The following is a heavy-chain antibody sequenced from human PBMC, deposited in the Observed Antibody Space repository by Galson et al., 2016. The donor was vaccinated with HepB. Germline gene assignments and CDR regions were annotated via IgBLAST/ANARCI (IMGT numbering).Heavy chain of an antibody. CDR1: GFSVSRNY. J-gene: IGHJ6*03. Sequence: SLRLSCAASGFSVSRNYMTWVRQAPGKGLEWVSSIYSDGRTYYADSVKGRFTISRDNSKNTLFHQMNGLRADDTAVYYCARDIYEGAMDVWGKGTTVTVSS. CDR3: ARDIYEGAMDV. V-gene: IGHV3-53*01. D-gene: IGHD5/OR15-5a*01. CDR2: IYSDGRT.